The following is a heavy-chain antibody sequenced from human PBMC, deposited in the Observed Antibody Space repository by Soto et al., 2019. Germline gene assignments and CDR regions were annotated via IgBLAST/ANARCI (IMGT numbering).Heavy chain of an antibody. CDR1: GGTFSSYA. J-gene: IGHJ2*01. V-gene: IGHV1-69*13. D-gene: IGHD2-2*02. CDR3: ARDYCSSTSCYTRYFDL. CDR2: IIPIFGTA. Sequence: ASVKVSCKASGGTFSSYAISWVRQAPGQGLEWMGGIIPIFGTANYAQKFQGGVTITADESTSTAYMELSSLRSEDTAVYYCARDYCSSTSCYTRYFDLWGRGTLVTVSS.